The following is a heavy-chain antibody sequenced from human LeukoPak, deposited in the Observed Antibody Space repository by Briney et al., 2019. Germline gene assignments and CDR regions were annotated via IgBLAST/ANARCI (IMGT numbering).Heavy chain of an antibody. J-gene: IGHJ5*02. CDR3: ARDSRRDWFDP. V-gene: IGHV1-18*01. Sequence: GASVKVSCKASGGTFSSYAISWVRQAPGQGLEWMGWISAYNGNTNYAQKLQGRVTMTTDTSTSTAYMELRSLRSDDTAVYYCARDSRRDWFDPWGQGTLVTVSS. CDR1: GGTFSSYA. CDR2: ISAYNGNT. D-gene: IGHD2-2*01.